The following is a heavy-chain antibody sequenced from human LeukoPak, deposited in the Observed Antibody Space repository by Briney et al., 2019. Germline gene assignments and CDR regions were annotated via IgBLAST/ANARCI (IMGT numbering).Heavy chain of an antibody. CDR1: GFTFSNYW. Sequence: GGSLRLSCAVSGFTFSNYWMHWVRQAPGKGLVWVSRINTDGSTATNADSVKGRFISSRDNAKNTLYLQMNSLRDEDKAVYYCARAGGDYLDWYFDLWGRGILVTVSS. CDR3: ARAGGDYLDWYFDL. V-gene: IGHV3-74*01. CDR2: INTDGSTA. J-gene: IGHJ2*01. D-gene: IGHD4-17*01.